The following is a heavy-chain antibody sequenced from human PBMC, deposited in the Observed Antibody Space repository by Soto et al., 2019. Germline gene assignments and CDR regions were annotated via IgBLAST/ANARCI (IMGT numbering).Heavy chain of an antibody. J-gene: IGHJ4*02. V-gene: IGHV3-30*18. CDR3: AKDHTDYYGSGSLGY. D-gene: IGHD3-10*01. CDR1: GFTFSSYC. Sequence: GGSLRLSCAASGFTFSSYCMHWVRQAPGKGLEWVAVISYDGSNKYYADSVKGRFTISRDNSKNTLYLQMNSLRAEDTAVYYCAKDHTDYYGSGSLGYWGQGTLVTVSS. CDR2: ISYDGSNK.